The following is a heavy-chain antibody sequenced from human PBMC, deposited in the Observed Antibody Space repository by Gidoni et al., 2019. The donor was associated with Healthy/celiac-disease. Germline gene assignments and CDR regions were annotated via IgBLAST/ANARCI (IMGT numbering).Heavy chain of an antibody. CDR1: GFTFRDYY. Sequence: QVPLVESGGGLVKPGGSLRLSCPAPGFTFRDYYMSWIRQVPGKGLKGVSYISSSGSNIYYADSVRGRLTISRDNAKNSLDLQMNSLRAEDTAVYYCARAGGSASPGIYFDYWGQGTLVTVSS. CDR2: ISSSGSNI. J-gene: IGHJ4*02. V-gene: IGHV3-11*01. D-gene: IGHD1-26*01. CDR3: ARAGGSASPGIYFDY.